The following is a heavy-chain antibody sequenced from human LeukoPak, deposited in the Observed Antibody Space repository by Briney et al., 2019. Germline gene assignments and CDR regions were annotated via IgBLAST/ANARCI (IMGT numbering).Heavy chain of an antibody. CDR2: IEQDSSAT. J-gene: IGHJ4*02. CDR3: AKDEGRLITNWYRQY. CDR1: GFTFSRFA. Sequence: GGSLRLSCEASGFTFSRFAMTWVRQAPGRGLEWVSTIEQDSSATYSADSVRGRFAISRDNSKNTLYLHLNSLTAEDTAMYYCAKDEGRLITNWYRQYWGQGTPVTVSS. V-gene: IGHV3-23*01. D-gene: IGHD1-1*01.